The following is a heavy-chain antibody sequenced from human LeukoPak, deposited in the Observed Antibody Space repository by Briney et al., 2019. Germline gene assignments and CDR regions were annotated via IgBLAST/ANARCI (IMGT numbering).Heavy chain of an antibody. CDR1: GYSFTNYW. CDR2: IYPGDSDT. Sequence: AESLKISCKGAGYSFTNYWICWVRQMPAKGLWWMGIIYPGDSDTRYSPSLQSHVTLSADRSTSTAYLQWSSLEAADTAMCDCARLDTQGLGAFDIWGQGTMVTVSS. CDR3: ARLDTQGLGAFDI. J-gene: IGHJ3*02. V-gene: IGHV5-51*01. D-gene: IGHD5-18*01.